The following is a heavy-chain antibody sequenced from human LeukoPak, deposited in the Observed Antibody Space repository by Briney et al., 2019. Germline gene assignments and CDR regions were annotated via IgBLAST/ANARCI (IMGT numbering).Heavy chain of an antibody. V-gene: IGHV3-74*01. CDR3: VRDESVTGPTTFDY. J-gene: IGHJ4*02. D-gene: IGHD6-19*01. CDR2: INTDGSDT. CDR1: GFTFRRYW. Sequence: GGSLSLSCAASGFTFRRYWMHWVRQAPGKGPVWVSRINTDGSDTIYADSVKGRFTISRDNAKNTLFLQMNSLRAEDTAVYYCVRDESVTGPTTFDYWGQGTLVTVSS.